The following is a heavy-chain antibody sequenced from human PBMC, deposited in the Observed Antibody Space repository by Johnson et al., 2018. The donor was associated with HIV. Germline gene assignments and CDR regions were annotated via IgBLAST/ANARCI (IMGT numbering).Heavy chain of an antibody. CDR2: ISWHSGSI. Sequence: EVQLVESGGGLVQPGRSLRLSCAASGFTFDDYAMHWVRQAPGKGLEWVSGISWHSGSIGYADSVKGRFTISRDNAKNSLYLQMNSLRAEDTALYYCAREYEAFDIWGQGTMVTVSS. V-gene: IGHV3-9*01. CDR1: GFTFDDYA. J-gene: IGHJ3*02. CDR3: AREYEAFDI.